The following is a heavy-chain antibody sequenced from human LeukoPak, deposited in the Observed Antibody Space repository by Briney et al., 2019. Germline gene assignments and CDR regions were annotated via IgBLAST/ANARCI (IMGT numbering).Heavy chain of an antibody. D-gene: IGHD1-26*01. CDR2: ISSYNGNT. CDR1: GYTL. J-gene: IGHJ3*02. CDR3: ARGSGSFSTFDI. V-gene: IGHV1-18*01. Sequence: ASVKVSCKASGYTLINWVRQAPGQGLEWMGRISSYNGNTDYPQKLQGRVILTTDTSTGTAYMELRSLRSEDTAVYYCARGSGSFSTFDIWGQGTMVTVSS.